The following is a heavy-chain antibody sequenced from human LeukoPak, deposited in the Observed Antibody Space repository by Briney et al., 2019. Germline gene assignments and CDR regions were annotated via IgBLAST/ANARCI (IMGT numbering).Heavy chain of an antibody. D-gene: IGHD4-17*01. Sequence: SETLSLTCTVSGGSISSGSYYWSWIRQPAGKGLEWLGRIYTSGSTNYNPSLKSRVTISVDTSKNQFSLKLSSVTAADTAVYYCAGTTVSYYYYYMDVWGKGTTVTVSS. CDR2: IYTSGST. J-gene: IGHJ6*03. V-gene: IGHV4-61*02. CDR3: AGTTVSYYYYYMDV. CDR1: GGSISSGSYY.